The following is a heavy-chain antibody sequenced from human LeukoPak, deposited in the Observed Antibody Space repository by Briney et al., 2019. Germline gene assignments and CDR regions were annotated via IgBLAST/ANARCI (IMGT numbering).Heavy chain of an antibody. CDR2: IIPIFGTA. V-gene: IGHV1-69*05. J-gene: IGHJ6*04. CDR3: ARALRFLEWSPSDV. D-gene: IGHD3-3*01. CDR1: GGTFSSYA. Sequence: SVKVSCKASGGTFSSYAISWVRQAPGQGLEWMGGIIPIFGTANYAQKFQGRVTITTDESTSTAYMELSSLRSEDTAVYYRARALRFLEWSPSDVWGKGTTVTVSS.